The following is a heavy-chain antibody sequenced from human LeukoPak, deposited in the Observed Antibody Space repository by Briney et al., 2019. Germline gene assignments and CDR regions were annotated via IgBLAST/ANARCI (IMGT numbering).Heavy chain of an antibody. Sequence: GGSLRLSCAASGFTIDDYGMSWVRQAPGKGLEWVSGINWNGGSTGYADSVKGRFTISRDNAKNSLYLQMNSLRAEDTALYYCARRRNYYDSSGFAFDYWGQGTLVTVSS. CDR1: GFTIDDYG. CDR2: INWNGGST. J-gene: IGHJ4*02. CDR3: ARRRNYYDSSGFAFDY. V-gene: IGHV3-20*04. D-gene: IGHD3-22*01.